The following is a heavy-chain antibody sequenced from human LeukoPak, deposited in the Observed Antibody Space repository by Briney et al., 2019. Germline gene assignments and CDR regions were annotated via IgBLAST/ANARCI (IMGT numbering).Heavy chain of an antibody. CDR3: ARDGCSGGNCHNFRY. V-gene: IGHV3-30-3*01. Sequence: GGSLRLSCAASGFTFNSYTMHWVRQAPGKGLEWVAIISYDGSNKYYADSVKGRFTISRDNSNNTLYLQMNSLRAEDTAVYYCARDGCSGGNCHNFRYWGQGTLVTVFS. D-gene: IGHD2-15*01. CDR1: GFTFNSYT. CDR2: ISYDGSNK. J-gene: IGHJ4*02.